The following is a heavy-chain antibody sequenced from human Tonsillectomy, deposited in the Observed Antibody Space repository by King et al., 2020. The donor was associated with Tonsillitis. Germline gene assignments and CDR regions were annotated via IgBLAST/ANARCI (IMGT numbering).Heavy chain of an antibody. V-gene: IGHV1-2*02. J-gene: IGHJ4*02. CDR1: GYTFSGYY. CDR3: AREEVTYLDY. D-gene: IGHD2-21*02. CDR2: INPKSGCT. Sequence: QLVQSGAEVKKPGASVKISCKASGYTFSGYYIHLVRQAPGQGLEWMGWINPKSGCTNYAQKFQGRVNMTSYTSISTAYMELSRLRSDDTAVYYCAREEVTYLDYWGQGTLVTISS.